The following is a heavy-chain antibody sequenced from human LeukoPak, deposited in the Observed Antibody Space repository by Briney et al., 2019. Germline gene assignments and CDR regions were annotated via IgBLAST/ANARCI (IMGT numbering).Heavy chain of an antibody. Sequence: PGGSLRLSCAASGFTFSDYYMSWIRQAPGKGLEWVSYISSSSSYTNYADSVKGRFTISRDNAKNSLYLQMNSLRAEDTAVYYCARGGYSGYDWDYWGQGTLVTVSS. CDR1: GFTFSDYY. CDR2: ISSSSSYT. V-gene: IGHV3-11*06. CDR3: ARGGYSGYDWDY. D-gene: IGHD5-12*01. J-gene: IGHJ4*02.